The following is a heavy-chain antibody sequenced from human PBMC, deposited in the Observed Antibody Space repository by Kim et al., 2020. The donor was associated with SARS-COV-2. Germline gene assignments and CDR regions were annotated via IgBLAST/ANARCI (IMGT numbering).Heavy chain of an antibody. CDR3: AGYHYDYSHYLHFDY. V-gene: IGHV4-59*01. D-gene: IGHD4-4*01. J-gene: IGHJ4*02. Sequence: SETLSLTCSVSGDSISSYYWSWIRQPPGKGLEWIGCIYYSGSTTSNPSLNYNPSLKSRVTISVDTSENKFSLRLSSVTAADTAVYYCAGYHYDYSHYLHFDYWGQGTLVTVSS. CDR2: IYYSGSTTSNPSL. CDR1: GDSISSYY.